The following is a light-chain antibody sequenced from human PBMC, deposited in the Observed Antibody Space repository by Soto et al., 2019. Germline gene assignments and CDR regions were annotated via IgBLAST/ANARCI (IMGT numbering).Light chain of an antibody. CDR2: RAS. J-gene: IGKJ1*01. V-gene: IGKV3-20*01. CDR1: QSVTSSY. Sequence: EIVLTQSPGTLSLYPGESATLSCRASQSVTSSYIAWYQQKPGQAPRLLIYRASTRATGIPDRFSGSGSGTDFTLIISRLEPEDFAVYHCQQYGSSPWTFSQGTKVDIK. CDR3: QQYGSSPWT.